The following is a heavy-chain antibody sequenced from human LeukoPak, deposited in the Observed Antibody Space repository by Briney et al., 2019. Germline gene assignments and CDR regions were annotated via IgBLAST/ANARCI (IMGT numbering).Heavy chain of an antibody. D-gene: IGHD2-15*01. CDR3: ARGPLGYCSGGSCYSYYYGMDV. Sequence: ASVKVSCKASGYTFTSYGISWVRQAPGQGLGWMGWISAYNGNTNYAQKLQGRVTMTTDTSTSTAYMELRSLRSDDTAVYYCARGPLGYCSGGSCYSYYYGMDVWGQGTTVTVSS. CDR1: GYTFTSYG. J-gene: IGHJ6*02. V-gene: IGHV1-18*01. CDR2: ISAYNGNT.